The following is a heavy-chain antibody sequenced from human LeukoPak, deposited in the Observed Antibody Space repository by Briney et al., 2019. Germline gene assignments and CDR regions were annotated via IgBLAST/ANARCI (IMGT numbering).Heavy chain of an antibody. J-gene: IGHJ4*02. Sequence: SETLSLTCAVYGGSFSGYYWSWIRQPPGKGLEWIGEIYHSGSTNYNPSLKSRVTISVDKSKNQFSLKLSSVTAADTAVYYCARVGNYYDSSGNHDYWGQGTLVTVSS. CDR3: ARVGNYYDSSGNHDY. CDR1: GGSFSGYY. CDR2: IYHSGST. D-gene: IGHD3-22*01. V-gene: IGHV4-34*01.